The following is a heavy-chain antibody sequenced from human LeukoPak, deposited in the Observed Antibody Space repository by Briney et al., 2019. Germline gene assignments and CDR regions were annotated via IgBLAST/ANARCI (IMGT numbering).Heavy chain of an antibody. V-gene: IGHV3-53*05. CDR3: ARARSYNWNDFYAFDI. CDR1: GFAVSSNY. D-gene: IGHD1-20*01. CDR2: IYGGGGT. J-gene: IGHJ3*02. Sequence: GGSLRLSCAASGFAVSSNYMSWVRQAPGKGLEWVSVIYGGGGTYYADSVKGRFTISRDNSKNTLYLQMNSLRAEDTAVYYCARARSYNWNDFYAFDIWGQGTMVTVS.